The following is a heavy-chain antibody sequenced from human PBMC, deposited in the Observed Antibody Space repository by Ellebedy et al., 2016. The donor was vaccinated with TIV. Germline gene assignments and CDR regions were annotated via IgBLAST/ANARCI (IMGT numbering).Heavy chain of an antibody. D-gene: IGHD6-19*01. CDR3: ASTKPVTGMRSDY. CDR1: GITFSSYA. CDR2: ISYDGVKK. J-gene: IGHJ4*02. Sequence: PGGSLRLSCAASGITFSSYAMHWVRQAPGKGLEWVATISYDGVKKYYADSAKGRFTISRDNSRNTLYLHMNSLRPEDTAVYYCASTKPVTGMRSDYWGQGALVTVSS. V-gene: IGHV3-30*03.